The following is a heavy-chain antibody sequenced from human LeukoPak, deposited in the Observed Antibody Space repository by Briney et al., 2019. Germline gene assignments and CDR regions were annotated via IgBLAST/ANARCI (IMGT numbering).Heavy chain of an antibody. J-gene: IGHJ4*02. V-gene: IGHV3-7*01. D-gene: IGHD3-10*01. CDR1: GFTFSSYS. Sequence: GSLRLSCVVSGFTFSSYSMIWVRQAPGKGLQWVANMKKDGSETKYVDFVKGRFTISRDNAKNSLYLQMNSLRAEDTAVYYCGRHRSGSGTYFIDYWGQGTLASVSS. CDR2: MKKDGSET. CDR3: GRHRSGSGTYFIDY.